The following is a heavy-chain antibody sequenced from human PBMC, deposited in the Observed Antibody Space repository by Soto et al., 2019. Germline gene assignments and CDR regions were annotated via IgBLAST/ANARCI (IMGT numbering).Heavy chain of an antibody. CDR3: AREMKTTVTTDLIYYYYGMDV. J-gene: IGHJ6*02. V-gene: IGHV4-30-4*01. CDR1: GGSISSGDYY. CDR2: IYYSGST. Sequence: SETLSLTCTVSGGSISSGDYYWSWIRQPPGKGLEWIGYIYYSGSTYYNPSLKSRVTISVDTSKNQFSLKLSSVTAADTAVYYCAREMKTTVTTDLIYYYYGMDVWGQGTTVTVSS. D-gene: IGHD4-4*01.